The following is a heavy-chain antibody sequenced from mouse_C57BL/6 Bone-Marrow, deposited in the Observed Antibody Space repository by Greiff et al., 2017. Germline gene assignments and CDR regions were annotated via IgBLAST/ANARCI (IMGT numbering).Heavy chain of an antibody. CDR2: INPNNGGT. CDR1: GYTFTDYN. V-gene: IGHV1-18*01. CDR3: ARGGGVYFDY. J-gene: IGHJ2*01. Sequence: EVQLQQSGPELVKPGASVKIPCKASGYTFTDYNMDWVKQSHGKSLEWIGDINPNNGGTNYNQKFKGKATLTVDKASSTAYMELRSLTSEDTAVYYCARGGGVYFDYWGQGTTLTVSS.